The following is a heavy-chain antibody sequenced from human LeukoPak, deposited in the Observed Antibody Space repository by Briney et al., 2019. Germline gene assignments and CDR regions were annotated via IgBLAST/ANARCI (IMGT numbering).Heavy chain of an antibody. D-gene: IGHD5-12*01. V-gene: IGHV3-23*01. CDR3: ASGYSGYDYYFDY. CDR1: GFTFSTNY. Sequence: GGSLRLSCAASGFTFSTNYMSWVRQAPGKGLEWVSAISGSGGSTYYADSVRGRFTISRDDSKNTLYLQMNSLRAEDTAVYYCASGYSGYDYYFDYWGQGTLVTVSS. CDR2: ISGSGGST. J-gene: IGHJ4*02.